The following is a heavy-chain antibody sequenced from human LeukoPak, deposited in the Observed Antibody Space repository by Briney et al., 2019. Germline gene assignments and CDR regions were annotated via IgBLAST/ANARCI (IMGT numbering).Heavy chain of an antibody. CDR2: INHSGST. V-gene: IGHV4-34*01. J-gene: IGHJ4*02. CDR1: GGSFSGYY. D-gene: IGHD2-15*01. Sequence: SETLSLTCAVYGGSFSGYYWSWIRQPPGKGLEWIGEINHSGSTNYNPSLKSRVTISVDTSKNQFSLKLSSVTAADTAVYYCASSNCGGGSCNWYYFDYWGQGTLVTVSS. CDR3: ASSNCGGGSCNWYYFDY.